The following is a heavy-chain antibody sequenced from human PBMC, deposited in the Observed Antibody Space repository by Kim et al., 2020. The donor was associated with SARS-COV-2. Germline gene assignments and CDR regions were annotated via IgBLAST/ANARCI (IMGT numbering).Heavy chain of an antibody. CDR3: AREPHYYDSSGYDY. D-gene: IGHD3-22*01. V-gene: IGHV1-3*01. J-gene: IGHJ4*02. Sequence: ASVKVSCKASGYTFTSYAMHWVRQAPGQRLEWMGWINAGNGNTKYSQKFQGRVTITRDTSASTAYMELSSLRSEDTAVYYCAREPHYYDSSGYDYWGQGTLVTVSS. CDR1: GYTFTSYA. CDR2: INAGNGNT.